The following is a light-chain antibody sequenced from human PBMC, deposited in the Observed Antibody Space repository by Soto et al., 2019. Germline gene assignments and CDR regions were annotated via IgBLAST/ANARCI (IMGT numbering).Light chain of an antibody. CDR1: QGSSNY. Sequence: DIQMTQSPSSLSASVGDRVTITCRPSQGSSNYLAWYQQKPGKVPKLLIYAASTLQSGVPSRFSGSASGTDFTLTISSLQPEDVATYYCQKYNSAPPTFGQGTKVDIK. CDR3: QKYNSAPPT. CDR2: AAS. J-gene: IGKJ1*01. V-gene: IGKV1-27*01.